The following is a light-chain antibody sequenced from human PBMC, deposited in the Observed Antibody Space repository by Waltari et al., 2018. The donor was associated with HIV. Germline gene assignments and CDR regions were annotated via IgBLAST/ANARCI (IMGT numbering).Light chain of an antibody. CDR3: AAWDDSLSGLV. CDR1: SSNIGSNY. Sequence: QSVLTQPPSASGTPGQRVTISCSGSSSNIGSNYVYWYQQLPGTAPKLLSYRNNQRPSGVPCRFSGSKSGTSASLAISGLRSEDETNYYCAAWDDSLSGLVFGGGTKLTVL. CDR2: RNN. J-gene: IGLJ3*02. V-gene: IGLV1-47*01.